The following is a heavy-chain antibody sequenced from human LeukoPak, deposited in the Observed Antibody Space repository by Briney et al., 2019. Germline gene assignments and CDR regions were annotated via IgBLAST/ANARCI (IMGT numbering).Heavy chain of an antibody. J-gene: IGHJ4*02. CDR3: ARTSSGYYTLPDY. CDR1: GGTFSSYA. D-gene: IGHD3-22*01. V-gene: IGHV1-69*13. CDR2: IIPIFGTA. Sequence: ASVKVSCKASGGTFSSYAISWVRQAPGQGLEWMGGIIPIFGTANYAQKFQGRVTITADESTSTAYMELSSLRSEDTAVYYCARTSSGYYTLPDYWGQGTLVTVSS.